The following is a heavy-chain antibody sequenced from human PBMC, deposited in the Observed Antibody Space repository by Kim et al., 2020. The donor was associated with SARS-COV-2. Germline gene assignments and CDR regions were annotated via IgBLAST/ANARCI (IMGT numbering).Heavy chain of an antibody. J-gene: IGHJ4*02. V-gene: IGHV4-34*01. CDR3: ARGRGVFDC. D-gene: IGHD3-16*01. CDR2: INHSGST. Sequence: SETLSLTCAVYGGSFSGYYWSWIRQPPGKGLEWIGEINHSGSTNYNPSLKSRVTISVDTSKNQFSLKLSSVNAADTAVYYCARGRGVFDCWGQGTLVTVSS. CDR1: GGSFSGYY.